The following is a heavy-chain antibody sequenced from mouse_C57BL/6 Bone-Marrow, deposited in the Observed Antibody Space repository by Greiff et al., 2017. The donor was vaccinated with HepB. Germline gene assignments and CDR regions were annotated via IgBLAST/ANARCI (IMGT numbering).Heavy chain of an antibody. Sequence: EVKLMESGPELVKPGASVKMSCKASGYTFTDYNMHWVKQSHGKSLEWIGYINPNNGGTSYNQKFKGKATLTVNKSSSTAYMELRSLTSEDSAVYYCAREDWYYFDYWGQGTTLTVSS. D-gene: IGHD4-1*01. CDR1: GYTFTDYN. CDR3: AREDWYYFDY. J-gene: IGHJ2*01. CDR2: INPNNGGT. V-gene: IGHV1-22*01.